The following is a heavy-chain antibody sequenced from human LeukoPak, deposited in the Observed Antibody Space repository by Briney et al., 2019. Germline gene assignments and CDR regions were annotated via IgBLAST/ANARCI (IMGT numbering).Heavy chain of an antibody. V-gene: IGHV3-11*05. J-gene: IGHJ4*02. CDR2: ISGSGSYT. CDR1: GFTFSDDY. Sequence: PGGSLRLSCAASGFTFSDDYMNWIRQAPGKGLEWVSYISGSGSYTNYADSVKGRFTISRDNAKNSLYLQMNSLVAEDTAVYYCARGESFSSGWPYYFDFWGQGALVTVSS. CDR3: ARGESFSSGWPYYFDF. D-gene: IGHD6-19*01.